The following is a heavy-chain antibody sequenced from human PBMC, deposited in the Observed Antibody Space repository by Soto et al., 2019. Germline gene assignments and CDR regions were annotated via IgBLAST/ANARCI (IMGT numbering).Heavy chain of an antibody. V-gene: IGHV5-51*01. D-gene: IGHD6-6*01. CDR3: AMTSAARKYYYGMDV. CDR1: GYSFTSYW. Sequence: GESLKISCKGSGYSFTSYWIGWVRQMPGKGLEWMGIIYPGDSDTRYSPSFQGQVTISADKSISTAYLQWSSLKASDTAMYYCAMTSAARKYYYGMDVWGQGTTVTVSS. J-gene: IGHJ6*02. CDR2: IYPGDSDT.